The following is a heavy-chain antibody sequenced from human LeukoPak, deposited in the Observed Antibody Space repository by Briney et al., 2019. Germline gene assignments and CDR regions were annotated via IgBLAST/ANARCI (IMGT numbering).Heavy chain of an antibody. CDR2: ISAYNGNT. Sequence: ASVKVSCKASGYTFTGYGISWVRQAPGQGLEWMGWISAYNGNTNYAQKLQGRVTMTTDTSTSTAYMELRSLRSDDTAVYYCAREGGYSYGLYGDYYGMDVWGQGTTVTVSS. V-gene: IGHV1-18*01. J-gene: IGHJ6*02. D-gene: IGHD5-18*01. CDR1: GYTFTGYG. CDR3: AREGGYSYGLYGDYYGMDV.